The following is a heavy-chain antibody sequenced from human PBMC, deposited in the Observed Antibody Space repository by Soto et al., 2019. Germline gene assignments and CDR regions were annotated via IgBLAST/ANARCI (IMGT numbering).Heavy chain of an antibody. CDR2: ISYDGNNK. CDR1: GFTFSSYG. D-gene: IGHD1-1*01. V-gene: IGHV3-30*18. J-gene: IGHJ4*02. CDR3: AKSVYNWNDGFFDY. Sequence: QVQLVESGGGVVQPGRSLRLSCAASGFTFSSYGMHWVRQAPGKGLEWVAVISYDGNNKYYADSVKGRFTISRDNSKNTRYLQMNSLSAEDTAGYYCAKSVYNWNDGFFDYWGQGTLVTVSS.